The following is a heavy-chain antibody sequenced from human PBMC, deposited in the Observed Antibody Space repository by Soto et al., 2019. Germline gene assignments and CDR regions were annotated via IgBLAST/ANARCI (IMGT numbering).Heavy chain of an antibody. Sequence: EVQLLESGGGLVQPGGSLRLACATSGFSFSTYAMTWVRQAPGKGLEWVSTFNGNGGGTYYADSVKGRFTVSRDNSKNTLSLQMDSLSAEDPAPYYCAKDNSLPWFDPWGQGTLVNVSS. D-gene: IGHD2-15*01. CDR3: AKDNSLPWFDP. CDR2: FNGNGGGT. CDR1: GFSFSTYA. V-gene: IGHV3-23*01. J-gene: IGHJ5*02.